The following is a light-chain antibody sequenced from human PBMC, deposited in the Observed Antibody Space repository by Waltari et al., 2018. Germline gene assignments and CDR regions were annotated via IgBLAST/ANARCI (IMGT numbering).Light chain of an antibody. V-gene: IGLV1-47*02. Sequence: QSVLTQPPSASEAARKTVSISCSGGRSNIGSNSVSWYQQIPGTAPKLLIYYNNRRVSVVSDRFSGSKSGTSASLAISGLQTEDEADYYCASWDDGLSGPIFGAGTRLTVL. J-gene: IGLJ1*01. CDR3: ASWDDGLSGPI. CDR1: RSNIGSNS. CDR2: YNN.